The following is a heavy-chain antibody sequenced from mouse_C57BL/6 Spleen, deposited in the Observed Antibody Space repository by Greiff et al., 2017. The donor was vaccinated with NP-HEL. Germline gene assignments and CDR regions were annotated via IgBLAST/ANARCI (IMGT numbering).Heavy chain of an antibody. V-gene: IGHV1-82*01. J-gene: IGHJ3*01. Sequence: VQLVESGPELVKPGASVKISCKASGYAFSSSWMNWVKQRPGKGLEWIGRIYPGDGDTNYNGKFKGKATLTADKSSSTAYMQLSSLTSEDSAVYFCAREGGLVFAYWGQGTLVTVSA. CDR2: IYPGDGDT. CDR1: GYAFSSSW. D-gene: IGHD3-3*01. CDR3: AREGGLVFAY.